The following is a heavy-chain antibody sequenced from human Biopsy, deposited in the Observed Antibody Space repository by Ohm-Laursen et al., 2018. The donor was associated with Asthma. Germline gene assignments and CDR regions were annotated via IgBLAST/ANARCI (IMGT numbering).Heavy chain of an antibody. CDR3: AKYSDFYYRGGTDY. J-gene: IGHJ4*02. V-gene: IGHV3-23*01. CDR1: GFNFTTYA. Sequence: SLRLSCAASGFNFTTYAIAWIRQAPGRGLEWISAISGSGRSAYYADSVKGQFTISRDNAKNTVYLQMNSLRAEDSAIYYCAKYSDFYYRGGTDYWGQGIVVTVSS. CDR2: ISGSGRSA. D-gene: IGHD1-26*01.